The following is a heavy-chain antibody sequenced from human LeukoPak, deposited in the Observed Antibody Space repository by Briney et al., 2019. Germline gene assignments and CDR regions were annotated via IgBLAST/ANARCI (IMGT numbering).Heavy chain of an antibody. J-gene: IGHJ4*02. D-gene: IGHD6-13*01. Sequence: PSETLSLTCSVSGGSISRHYWTWIRQPPGKGLEWIGYTHFSGSINYNPSLKSRATTSLDRAKNQISLTLTSVSAADTAVYFCARAKAAGSYDFWGQGTLVTVSS. CDR1: GGSISRHY. V-gene: IGHV4-59*11. CDR2: THFSGSI. CDR3: ARAKAAGSYDF.